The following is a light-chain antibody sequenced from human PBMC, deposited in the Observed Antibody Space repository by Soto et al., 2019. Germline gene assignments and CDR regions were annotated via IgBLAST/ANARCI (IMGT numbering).Light chain of an antibody. CDR3: QQYNSWPPL. Sequence: EIGMTQSPATLSVSPGETATLSCRASQSGRDNLAWYQQKPGQAPRLLIYGASTRVTGIPARFSGSGSGTEFTLTISSLQSEDFAVYYCQQYNSWPPLFGPGTKVDIK. CDR2: GAS. J-gene: IGKJ3*01. CDR1: QSGRDN. V-gene: IGKV3-15*01.